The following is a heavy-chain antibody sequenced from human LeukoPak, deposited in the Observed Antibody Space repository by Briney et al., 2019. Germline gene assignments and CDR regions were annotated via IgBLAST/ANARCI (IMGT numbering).Heavy chain of an antibody. D-gene: IGHD3-22*01. CDR3: ARDNYDSSGFT. CDR2: IYSGGGT. CDR1: GFTVSNTY. Sequence: PGGSLRLSCATSGFTVSNTYMSWVRQAPGKGLEWVSIIYSGGGTRYADSVKGRFTISRDNSRNTLYLQMNSLRAKDTALYYCARDNYDSSGFTWGQGTLVTVSS. V-gene: IGHV3-53*01. J-gene: IGHJ4*02.